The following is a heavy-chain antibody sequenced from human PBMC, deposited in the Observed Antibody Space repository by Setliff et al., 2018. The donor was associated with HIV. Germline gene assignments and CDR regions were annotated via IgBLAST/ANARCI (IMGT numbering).Heavy chain of an antibody. CDR3: TTEWGDYGEPNWFDP. CDR1: GFTFSSYG. Sequence: GGSLRLSCAASGFTFSSYGMHWVRQAPGKGLEWVAVIWYDGSNKYYTDSVKGRFTISRDNSKNTLYLQMNSLKTEDTAVYYCTTEWGDYGEPNWFDPWGQGTLVTVSS. D-gene: IGHD4-17*01. V-gene: IGHV3-33*08. J-gene: IGHJ5*02. CDR2: IWYDGSNK.